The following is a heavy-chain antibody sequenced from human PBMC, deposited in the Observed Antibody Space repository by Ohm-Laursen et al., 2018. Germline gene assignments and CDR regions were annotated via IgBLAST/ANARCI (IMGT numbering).Heavy chain of an antibody. Sequence: SESVSCKPSAPTFDSYAVSCARHDPGQGLGWMLGILPSLGILDYAQKFQGRVTITADESTGTVYMNMNSLRSEDTAVYYRGIVIVPTGIDYYYRLDVWGQGTTVTVSS. V-gene: IGHV1-69*13. D-gene: IGHD2-2*01. J-gene: IGHJ6*02. CDR2: ILPSLGIL. CDR3: GIVIVPTGIDYYYRLDV. CDR1: APTFDSYA.